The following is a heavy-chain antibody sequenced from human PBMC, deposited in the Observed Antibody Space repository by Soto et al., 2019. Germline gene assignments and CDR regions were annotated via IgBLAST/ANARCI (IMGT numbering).Heavy chain of an antibody. Sequence: GESLKISCKGSGYSFTSYWISWVRQMPGKGLEWMGRIDPSDSYTNYSPSFQGHVTISADKSISTAYLQWSSLRASDPAMYYCASYYESSGYYSRNAFDIWGQGTMVTVSS. CDR2: IDPSDSYT. V-gene: IGHV5-10-1*01. D-gene: IGHD3-22*01. J-gene: IGHJ3*02. CDR3: ASYYESSGYYSRNAFDI. CDR1: GYSFTSYW.